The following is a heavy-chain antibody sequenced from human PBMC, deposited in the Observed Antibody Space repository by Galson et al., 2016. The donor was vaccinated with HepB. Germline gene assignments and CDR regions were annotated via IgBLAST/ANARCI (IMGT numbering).Heavy chain of an antibody. CDR3: AKDGGYCGDATCYYRNS. V-gene: IGHV3-23*01. CDR1: GFTFSSYA. J-gene: IGHJ4*02. CDR2: ITGSGGWI. D-gene: IGHD2-15*01. Sequence: SLRLSCAASGFTFSSYAMSWVRQAPGKGLEWVSTITGSGGWIKYADSVKGRLITSRDNSKNTLYLQLNSLRAEDTAVYYCAKDGGYCGDATCYYRNSWGQGTLVTVSS.